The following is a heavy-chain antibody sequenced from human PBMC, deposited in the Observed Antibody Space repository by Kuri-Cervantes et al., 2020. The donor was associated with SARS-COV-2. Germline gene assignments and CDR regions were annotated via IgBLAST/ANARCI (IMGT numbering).Heavy chain of an antibody. D-gene: IGHD2-8*01. CDR1: GYSISSGYY. CDR2: IYYSGST. Sequence: SETLSLTCAVSGYSISSGYYWGWIRQPPGKGLEWIGRIYYSGSTYYNPSLKSRVTISVDTSKNQFSLKLSSVTAADTAVYYCASRLGGMRSYYFDYWGQGTLVTVSS. J-gene: IGHJ4*02. CDR3: ASRLGGMRSYYFDY. V-gene: IGHV4-38-2*01.